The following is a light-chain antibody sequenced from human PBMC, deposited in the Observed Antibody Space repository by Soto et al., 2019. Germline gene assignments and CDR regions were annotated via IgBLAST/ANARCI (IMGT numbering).Light chain of an antibody. CDR2: DAS. J-gene: IGKJ5*01. CDR3: QQFNNYFFT. CDR1: QGISSA. V-gene: IGKV1D-13*01. Sequence: AIQLTQSPSSLSASVGDRVTITCRASQGISSALAWYQQKPGKAPKLLIYDASSLASGVPSRFSGSGSGTDFTLTISSLQPEDFATYYCQQFNNYFFTFGQGTRLEIK.